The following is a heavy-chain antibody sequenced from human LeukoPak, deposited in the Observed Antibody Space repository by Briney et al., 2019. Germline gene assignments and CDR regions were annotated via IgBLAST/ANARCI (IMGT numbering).Heavy chain of an antibody. Sequence: PSETLSLTCTVSGGSISSYYWSWIRQPAGKGLEWIGRIYTSGSTNYNPSLKSRVTMSVDTSKNQFSLKLSSVTAADTAVYYCARDGDDFWSGYPHHYYYMDVWGKGTTVTVSS. V-gene: IGHV4-4*07. CDR1: GGSISSYY. CDR2: IYTSGST. CDR3: ARDGDDFWSGYPHHYYYMDV. J-gene: IGHJ6*03. D-gene: IGHD3-3*01.